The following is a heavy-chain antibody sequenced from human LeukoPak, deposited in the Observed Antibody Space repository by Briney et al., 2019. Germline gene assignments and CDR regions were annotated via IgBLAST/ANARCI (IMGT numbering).Heavy chain of an antibody. D-gene: IGHD6-6*01. CDR1: GYTFTSYA. CDR2: INTNTGNP. J-gene: IGHJ6*03. V-gene: IGHV7-4-1*02. CDR3: ARGPSRTEYSSSRRGRDLYYYYYMDV. Sequence: ASVKVSCKASGYTFTSYAMNWVRQAPGQGLEWMGWINTNTGNPTYAQGFTGRFVFSLDTSVSTAYLQISSLKAEDAAVYYCARGPSRTEYSSSRRGRDLYYYYYMDVWGKGTTVTVSS.